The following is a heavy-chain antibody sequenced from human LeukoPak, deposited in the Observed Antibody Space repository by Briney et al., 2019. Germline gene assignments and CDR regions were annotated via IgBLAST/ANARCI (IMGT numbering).Heavy chain of an antibody. Sequence: GGSLRLSCAASGVTFSSYAMSWVRQAPGKGLEWVSAISGSGGSTYYADSVKGRFTISRDNSKNTLYLQMNSLRAEDTAVYYCAKVKPDYYYDSSGYYFYWGQGTLVTVSS. D-gene: IGHD3-22*01. CDR2: ISGSGGST. J-gene: IGHJ4*02. V-gene: IGHV3-23*01. CDR1: GVTFSSYA. CDR3: AKVKPDYYYDSSGYYFY.